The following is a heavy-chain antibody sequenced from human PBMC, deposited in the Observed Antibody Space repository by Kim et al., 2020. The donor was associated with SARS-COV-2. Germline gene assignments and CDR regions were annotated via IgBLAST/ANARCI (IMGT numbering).Heavy chain of an antibody. J-gene: IGHJ6*02. CDR2: IYYSGST. Sequence: SETLSLTCTVSGGSISSYYWSWIRQPPGKGLEWIGYIYYSGSTNYNPSLKSRVTISVDTSKNQFFLKLSSVTAADTAVYYCARDRGYCSGGSCFYYGMDVWGQGTTVTVSS. D-gene: IGHD2-15*01. CDR1: GGSISSYY. V-gene: IGHV4-59*01. CDR3: ARDRGYCSGGSCFYYGMDV.